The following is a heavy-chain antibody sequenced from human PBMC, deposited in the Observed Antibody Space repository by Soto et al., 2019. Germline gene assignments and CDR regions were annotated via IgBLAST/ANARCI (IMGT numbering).Heavy chain of an antibody. CDR3: VRRVSGNYDY. Sequence: EVQLAESGGGMVQPGGSLRLSCVASGFTFSSYDMHWVRQAPGTGLEYVSSISSNRGTTYYGNSVKGRFTISRDNSKNTPYLQMGSLRAEDMAVYYCVRRVSGNYDYWGQGTVVSVSS. CDR1: GFTFSSYD. D-gene: IGHD1-7*01. V-gene: IGHV3-64*01. J-gene: IGHJ4*02. CDR2: ISSNRGTT.